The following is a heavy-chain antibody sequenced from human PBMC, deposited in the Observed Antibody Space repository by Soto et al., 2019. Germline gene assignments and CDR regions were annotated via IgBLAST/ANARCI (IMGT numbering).Heavy chain of an antibody. CDR2: ISPGSRYP. V-gene: IGHV3-11*06. CDR3: VRGGGGGLFDP. Sequence: GGSLRLSCAGSGFTFGDYYMSWIRQAPGKGLEWLSYISPGSRYPAYADSVKGRFTISRDNAKRSLYLQMMSLTAEDTAIYYCVRGGGGGLFDPWGQGTMVTLS. D-gene: IGHD2-15*01. J-gene: IGHJ5*02. CDR1: GFTFGDYY.